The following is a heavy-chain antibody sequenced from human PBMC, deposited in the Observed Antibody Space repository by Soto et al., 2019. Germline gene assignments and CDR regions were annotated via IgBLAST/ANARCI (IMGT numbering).Heavy chain of an antibody. D-gene: IGHD2-15*01. V-gene: IGHV4-30-4*01. CDR2: IYYSGST. CDR1: GGSISSGDYC. Sequence: SEILSLTCTVSGGSISSGDYCWSWIRQPPGKGLEWIGYIYYSGSTYYNPSLKSRVTISVDTSKNQFSLKLSSVTAADTAVYYCARAQHEYCSGGSCYGSVWFDPWGQGTLVTVSS. J-gene: IGHJ5*02. CDR3: ARAQHEYCSGGSCYGSVWFDP.